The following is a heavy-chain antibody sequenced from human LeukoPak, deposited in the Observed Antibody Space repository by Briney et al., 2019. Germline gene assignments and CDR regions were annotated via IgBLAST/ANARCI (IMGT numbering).Heavy chain of an antibody. CDR1: GGPISSYY. CDR3: ARGGGDYYDGSGNYDLDAFDF. V-gene: IGHV4-59*01. D-gene: IGHD3-22*01. Sequence: PSETLSLTCTVSGGPISSYYWSWIRQPPGKGLEWIGYIYYSGSTNYNPSLKSRVTISVDTSKNQFSLKLSSVTAADTAVYYCARGGGDYYDGSGNYDLDAFDFWGQGTMVTVSS. J-gene: IGHJ3*01. CDR2: IYYSGST.